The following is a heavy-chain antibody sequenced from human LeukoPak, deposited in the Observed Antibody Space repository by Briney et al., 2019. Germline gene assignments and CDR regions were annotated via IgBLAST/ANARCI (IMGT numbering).Heavy chain of an antibody. D-gene: IGHD4-17*01. CDR2: IYYSGST. CDR3: ARGVAYGDYDY. CDR1: GGSISSGDYY. Sequence: SQTLSLTCTVSGGSISSGDYYWSWIRQPPGKGLEWIGYIYYSGSTYYNPSLKSQVTISVDTSKNQFSLKLSSVTAADTAVYYCARGVAYGDYDYWGQGTLVTVSS. J-gene: IGHJ4*02. V-gene: IGHV4-30-4*08.